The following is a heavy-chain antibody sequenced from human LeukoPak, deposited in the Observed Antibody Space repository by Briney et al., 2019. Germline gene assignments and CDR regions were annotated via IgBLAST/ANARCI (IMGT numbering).Heavy chain of an antibody. CDR3: ARASGIVGAPNFDY. J-gene: IGHJ4*02. CDR2: IYYSGST. CDR1: GGSISSYY. Sequence: PSETLSLTCTVSGGSISSYYWSWIRQPPGKGLEWIGYIYYSGSTNYNPSLKSRVTISVDTSKNQFSLKLSSVTAADTAVYYCARASGIVGAPNFDYWGQGTLVTVSS. D-gene: IGHD1-26*01. V-gene: IGHV4-59*08.